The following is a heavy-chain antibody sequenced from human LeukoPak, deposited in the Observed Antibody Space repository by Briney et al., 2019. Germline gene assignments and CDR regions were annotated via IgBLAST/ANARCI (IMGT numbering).Heavy chain of an antibody. CDR3: AKYGPQDSGSSHFDY. CDR1: GFTFSSYA. J-gene: IGHJ4*02. V-gene: IGHV3-23*01. CDR2: IRDSGSST. D-gene: IGHD1-26*01. Sequence: GGSLRLFCAASGFTFSSYAMSWVRQAPGKGVGWVSAIRDSGSSTHYADSVKGRFTTSRDNSKNTLFLQMNSLRAEDTAIYYCAKYGPQDSGSSHFDYWGQGALVTVSS.